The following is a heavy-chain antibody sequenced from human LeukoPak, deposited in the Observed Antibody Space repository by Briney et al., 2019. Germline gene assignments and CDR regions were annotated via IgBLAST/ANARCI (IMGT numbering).Heavy chain of an antibody. CDR1: GGSIRSWY. Sequence: SETLSLTCTVSGGSIRSWYWSWIRKPPGKGLEWIGYIYDSGNTNYNPSLKSRVTISIDTSKNQFSLNLRSVTAVDTAVYYCARSRELKLFPLVVPAAKTGFDPWGQGTLVTVSS. J-gene: IGHJ5*02. V-gene: IGHV4-4*08. CDR2: IYDSGNT. D-gene: IGHD2-2*01. CDR3: ARSRELKLFPLVVPAAKTGFDP.